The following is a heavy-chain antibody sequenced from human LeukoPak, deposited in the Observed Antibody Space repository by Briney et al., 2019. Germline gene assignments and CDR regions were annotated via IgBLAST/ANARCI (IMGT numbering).Heavy chain of an antibody. J-gene: IGHJ4*02. D-gene: IGHD4-17*01. CDR1: GGSISSSSYY. V-gene: IGHV4-39*07. Sequence: SETLSLTCTVSGGSISSSSYYWGWIRQPPGKGLEWIGSIYYSGSTYYNPSLKSRVTISVDTSKNQFSLKLSSVTAADTAVYYCARVVATTVTTGSNGGDIDFDYWGQGTLVTVSS. CDR3: ARVVATTVTTGSNGGDIDFDY. CDR2: IYYSGST.